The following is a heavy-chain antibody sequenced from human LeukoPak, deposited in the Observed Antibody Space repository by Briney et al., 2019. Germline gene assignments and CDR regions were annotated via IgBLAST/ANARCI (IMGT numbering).Heavy chain of an antibody. D-gene: IGHD6-13*01. Sequence: NPSETLSLTCTVSGYSISSGYYWGWIRQPPGKGLEWIGSIYHSGSTYYNPSLKSRVTISVDTSKNQFSLKLSSVTAADTAVYYCARGCSSSWSKNRHNWFDPWGQGTLVTVSS. V-gene: IGHV4-38-2*02. CDR3: ARGCSSSWSKNRHNWFDP. J-gene: IGHJ5*02. CDR1: GYSISSGYY. CDR2: IYHSGST.